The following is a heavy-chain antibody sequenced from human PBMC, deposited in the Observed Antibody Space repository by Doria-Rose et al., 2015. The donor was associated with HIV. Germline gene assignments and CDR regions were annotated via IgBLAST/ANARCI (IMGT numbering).Heavy chain of an antibody. V-gene: IGHV4-39*01. Sequence: QVQLQESGPGLVKPSETLSLTCTVSGGSVASGTPYWDWIRQTPGTGLEWIGTIYYSGTTYYIPSLRGRVTISLHTSKNQYSLKLISVTAADTGVYYCAKQAVNWFDPWGQGTLVTVSS. J-gene: IGHJ5*02. CDR3: AKQAVNWFDP. CDR1: GGSVASGTPY. CDR2: IYYSGTT. D-gene: IGHD6-25*01.